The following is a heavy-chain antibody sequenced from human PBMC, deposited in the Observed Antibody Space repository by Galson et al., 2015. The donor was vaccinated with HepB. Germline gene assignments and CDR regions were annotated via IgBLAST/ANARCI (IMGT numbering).Heavy chain of an antibody. V-gene: IGHV1-69*10. CDR1: GGTFSSYA. CDR2: IIPIFGIA. CDR3: ASRKTYYYGSGRTTSQKNYYYYGMDV. Sequence: SVKVSCKASGGTFSSYAISWVRQAPGQGLEWMGGIIPIFGIANYAQKFQGRVTITADKSTSTAYMELSSLRSEDTAVYYCASRKTYYYGSGRTTSQKNYYYYGMDVWGQGTTVTVSS. J-gene: IGHJ6*02. D-gene: IGHD3-10*01.